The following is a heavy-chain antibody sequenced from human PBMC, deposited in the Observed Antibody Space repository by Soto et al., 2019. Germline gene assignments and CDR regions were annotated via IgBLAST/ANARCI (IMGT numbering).Heavy chain of an antibody. V-gene: IGHV4-4*02. CDR1: GGSISSTNW. J-gene: IGHJ4*02. CDR2: VYHTGST. D-gene: IGHD2-15*01. CDR3: ATLPPRIVVVVLPIPS. Sequence: QVQLQQSGPRLARPSGTLSLTCVVSGGSISSTNWWTWVRQTPGKGLEWIGEVYHTGSTKYNPSLMNRVTISLDKSNNQFSQNLKSVTAADTAVYYCATLPPRIVVVVLPIPSWGQGTLVTVSS.